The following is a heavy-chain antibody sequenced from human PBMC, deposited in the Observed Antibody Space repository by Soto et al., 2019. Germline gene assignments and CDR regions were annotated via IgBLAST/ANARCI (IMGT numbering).Heavy chain of an antibody. CDR2: ISAYNGNT. D-gene: IGHD3-10*01. CDR1: GYTFTSYG. CDR3: ARVWFGELLAESWFDP. J-gene: IGHJ5*02. V-gene: IGHV1-18*01. Sequence: GASVKVSCKASGYTFTSYGISWVRQAPGQGLEWMGWISAYNGNTNYAQKLQGRVTMTTDTSTSTAYMELRSLRSDDTAVYYCARVWFGELLAESWFDPWGQGTLVTVSS.